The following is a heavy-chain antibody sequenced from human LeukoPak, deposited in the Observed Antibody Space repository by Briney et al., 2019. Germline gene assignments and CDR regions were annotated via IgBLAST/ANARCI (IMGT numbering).Heavy chain of an antibody. CDR2: FDPEDGET. CDR1: GYTLTELS. CDR3: ATTSDNYYDSSGLFVFQH. D-gene: IGHD3-22*01. V-gene: IGHV1-24*01. J-gene: IGHJ1*01. Sequence: ASVKVSCKVSGYTLTELSMHWVRPAPGKGLEWMGGFDPEDGETIYAQKFQGRVTMTEDTSTDTAYMELSSLRSEDTAVYYCATTSDNYYDSSGLFVFQHWGQGTLVTVSS.